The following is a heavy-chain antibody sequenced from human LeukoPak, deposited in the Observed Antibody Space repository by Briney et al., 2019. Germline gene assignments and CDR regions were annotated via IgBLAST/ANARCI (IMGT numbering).Heavy chain of an antibody. V-gene: IGHV1-2*02. J-gene: IGHJ4*02. D-gene: IGHD6-19*01. CDR3: ARAYSSGNTVPYYFDY. CDR1: GYTFTGYY. Sequence: ASVKVSCKASGYTFTGYYMHWVRQAPGQGLEWMGWINPNSGGTNYAQKFQGRVTMTRDTSISTAYMEVSRLRSDDTAVYYCARAYSSGNTVPYYFDYWGQGTLVTVSS. CDR2: INPNSGGT.